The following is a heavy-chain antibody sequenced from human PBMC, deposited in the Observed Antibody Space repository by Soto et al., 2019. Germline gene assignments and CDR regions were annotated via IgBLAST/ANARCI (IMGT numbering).Heavy chain of an antibody. CDR2: ISSSGSTI. J-gene: IGHJ4*02. D-gene: IGHD5-18*01. CDR1: KSIYHDGH. V-gene: IGHV3-11*01. Sequence: CLRLSGAEGKSIYHDGHLSMIRQNPGKGLEWVSYISSSGSTIYYADSVKGRFTISRDNAKNSLYLQMNSLRADDTAVYYCAPHTLDTGMPSGYWGQGTLVTVSS. CDR3: APHTLDTGMPSGY.